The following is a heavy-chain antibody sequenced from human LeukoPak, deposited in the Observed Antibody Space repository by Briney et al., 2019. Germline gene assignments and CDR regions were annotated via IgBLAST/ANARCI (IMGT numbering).Heavy chain of an antibody. CDR3: AKARPGYSSGWYPELEDY. V-gene: IGHV3-33*06. CDR2: IWYDGSNK. D-gene: IGHD6-19*01. CDR1: GITFSSFG. J-gene: IGHJ4*02. Sequence: GGSLRLSCAASGITFSSFGMHWVRQAPGKGLEWVAVIWYDGSNKYYADSVKGRFTISRDNSKNTLYLQMNSLRAEDTAVYYCAKARPGYSSGWYPELEDYWGQGTLVTVSS.